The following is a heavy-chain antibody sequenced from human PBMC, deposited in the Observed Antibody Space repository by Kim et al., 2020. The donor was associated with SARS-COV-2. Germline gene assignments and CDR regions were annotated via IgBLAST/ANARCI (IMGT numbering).Heavy chain of an antibody. Sequence: SETLSLTCNVSGGPISDSFWSWIRQSPGKRLEWIGYIYYSGETNYNPSLRSRVTISVDTSRNQFSLSLTSVTAADTAMSYCARAMAAHTFDSWGQGTLVT. CDR3: ARAMAAHTFDS. CDR2: IYYSGET. J-gene: IGHJ4*02. CDR1: GGPISDSF. V-gene: IGHV4-59*01. D-gene: IGHD2-8*01.